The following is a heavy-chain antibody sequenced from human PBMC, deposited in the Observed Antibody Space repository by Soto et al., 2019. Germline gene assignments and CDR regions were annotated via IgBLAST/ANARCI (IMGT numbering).Heavy chain of an antibody. V-gene: IGHV4-59*01. CDR2: IYYSGST. D-gene: IGHD3-10*01. J-gene: IGHJ6*02. CDR1: GGSISSYY. Sequence: SETLSLTCTVSGGSISSYYWSWIRQPPGKGLEWIGYIYYSGSTNYNPSLKSRVTISVDTSKNQFSLKLSSVTAADTAVYYCAREGSLSPSLSITMVRGVASDYGMDVWGQGTTVTVSS. CDR3: AREGSLSPSLSITMVRGVASDYGMDV.